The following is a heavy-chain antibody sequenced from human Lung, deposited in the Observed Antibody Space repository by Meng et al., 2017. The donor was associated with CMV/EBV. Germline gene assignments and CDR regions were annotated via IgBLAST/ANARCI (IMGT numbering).Heavy chain of an antibody. D-gene: IGHD6-13*01. CDR1: GFKFSNYP. V-gene: IGHV3-30-3*01. J-gene: IGHJ6*02. CDR2: ISFDGSNK. Sequence: SCAASGFKFSNYPVHWVRQAPGKGLEWVAVISFDGSNKFYAESVKGRFTISRDNSKNTLYLQMNSLRAEDTALYYCARDLKAAVTSYYYHYGFDVXGQGXTVTVSS. CDR3: ARDLKAAVTSYYYHYGFDV.